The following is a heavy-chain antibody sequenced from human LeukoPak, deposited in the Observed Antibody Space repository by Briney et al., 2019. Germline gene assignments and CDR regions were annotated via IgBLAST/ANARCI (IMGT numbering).Heavy chain of an antibody. CDR3: ARGPRSYSGSYYFDY. D-gene: IGHD1-26*01. CDR2: ISSNGGST. Sequence: GGSLRLSCAASGFTFSSYAMHWVRQAPGKGLEYVSAISSNGGSTYYANSVKGRFTIPRDNSKNTLYLQMGSLRAEDMAVYYCARGPRSYSGSYYFDYWGQGTLVTVSS. J-gene: IGHJ4*02. CDR1: GFTFSSYA. V-gene: IGHV3-64*01.